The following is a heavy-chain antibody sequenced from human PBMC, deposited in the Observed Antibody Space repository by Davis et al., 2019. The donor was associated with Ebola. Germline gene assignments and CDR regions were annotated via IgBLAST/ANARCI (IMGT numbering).Heavy chain of an antibody. CDR2: ISPYTGDT. D-gene: IGHD2-15*01. Sequence: AASVKVSCKASGYTFTSCGISWVRQAPGQGLEWMGWISPYTGDTNYAQKFQGRVTMTTDTSTSTAYMELRSLRSDDTAVYYCARDVVVVAATDWFDPWGQGTLVTVSS. V-gene: IGHV1-18*04. CDR3: ARDVVVVAATDWFDP. CDR1: GYTFTSCG. J-gene: IGHJ5*02.